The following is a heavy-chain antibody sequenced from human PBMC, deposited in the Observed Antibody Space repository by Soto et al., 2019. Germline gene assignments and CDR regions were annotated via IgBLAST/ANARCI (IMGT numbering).Heavy chain of an antibody. CDR2: IYYRGSGRT. CDR1: GGSVRSGNYY. J-gene: IGHJ5*02. Sequence: SETLSLTCTVSGGSVRSGNYYWSWIRQPPGKGLEWIGYIYYRGSGRTNYNPSLKSRVTILVDTPKNQFSLKLTSMTAADTAVYYCARAYLTGTTPPYNWFDRWGQGTLVTVSS. CDR3: ARAYLTGTTPPYNWFDR. V-gene: IGHV4-61*01. D-gene: IGHD1-7*01.